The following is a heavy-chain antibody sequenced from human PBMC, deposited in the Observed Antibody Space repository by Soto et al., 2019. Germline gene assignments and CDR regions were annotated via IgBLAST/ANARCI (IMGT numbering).Heavy chain of an antibody. J-gene: IGHJ4*02. D-gene: IGHD6-13*01. CDR1: GFTFSSYA. Sequence: EVQLLESGGGLVQPGGSLRLSCAASGFTFSSYAMGWVRQAPGKGLEWVSVISGSGGSTYYADSVKGRFTISRDNSKNTLDLQMNSLRAEETAGDYCAKSLAASGPYYFDYWGQGTLVTVSS. V-gene: IGHV3-23*01. CDR3: AKSLAASGPYYFDY. CDR2: ISGSGGST.